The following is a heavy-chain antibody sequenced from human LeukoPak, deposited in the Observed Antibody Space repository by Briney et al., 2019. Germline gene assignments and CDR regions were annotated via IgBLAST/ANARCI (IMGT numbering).Heavy chain of an antibody. J-gene: IGHJ6*02. CDR1: GYAFTSYD. Sequence: ASVKVSCKASGYAFTSYDINWVRQATGQGLEWMGWINPNSGGTNYAQKFQGWVTMTRDTSISTAYVELSRLRSDDTAVYYCARVGSSWYGYYGMDVWGQGTTVTVSS. CDR3: ARVGSSWYGYYGMDV. CDR2: INPNSGGT. V-gene: IGHV1-2*04. D-gene: IGHD6-13*01.